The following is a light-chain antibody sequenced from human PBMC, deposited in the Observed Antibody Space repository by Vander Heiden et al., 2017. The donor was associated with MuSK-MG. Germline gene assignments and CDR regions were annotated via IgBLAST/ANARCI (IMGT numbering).Light chain of an antibody. CDR2: DVN. CDR3: CSFAGDYIFRL. Sequence: QSALTQPRAGSGSPGRSVTIYCSGNSRDIGAYTYVCWYQQHPGPAPNLLIYDVNTRPSGVPDRFSGSKSGNTASLTISGLQAEAEADYYCCSFAGDYIFRLFGTGTKVTVL. V-gene: IGLV2-11*01. CDR1: SRDIGAYTY. J-gene: IGLJ1*01.